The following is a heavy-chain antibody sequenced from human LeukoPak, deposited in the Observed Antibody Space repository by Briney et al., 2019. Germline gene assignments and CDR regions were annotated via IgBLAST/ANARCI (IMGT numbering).Heavy chain of an antibody. CDR3: ARDDYGDFHFDY. CDR1: DSSISSYY. Sequence: SETLSLTCTVPDSSISSYYWSWIRKPPGKGLEWIGYIYYSGSTNYNPSLKSRVTISVDTSKNQFSLKLSSVTAADTAVYYCARDDYGDFHFDYWGQGTLVTVSS. CDR2: IYYSGST. J-gene: IGHJ4*02. D-gene: IGHD4-17*01. V-gene: IGHV4-59*01.